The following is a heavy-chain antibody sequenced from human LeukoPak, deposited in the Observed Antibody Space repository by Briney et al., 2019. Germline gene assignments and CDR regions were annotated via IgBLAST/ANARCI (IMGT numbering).Heavy chain of an antibody. V-gene: IGHV3-11*04. Sequence: PGRSPRLSCAASGFTFSDYYMSWIRQAPGKGLEWVSYISSSGSTIYYADSVKGRFTISRDNAKNSLYLQMNGLRAEDTAVYYCARVSSTDAFDIWGQGTMVTVSS. CDR1: GFTFSDYY. J-gene: IGHJ3*02. D-gene: IGHD2-2*01. CDR2: ISSSGSTI. CDR3: ARVSSTDAFDI.